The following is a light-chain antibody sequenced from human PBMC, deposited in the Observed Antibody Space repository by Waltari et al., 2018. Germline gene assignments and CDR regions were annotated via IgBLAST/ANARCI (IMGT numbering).Light chain of an antibody. CDR1: SLRRYY. CDR3: LSRDTSSTRL. V-gene: IGLV3-19*01. Sequence: SSELTQEPAVSVALGQTVRITCQGDSLRRYYASWYQQRPGQAPILVLYGQDNRPSGIPYRFSGSTSGNTASLTITGAQAEDEADYYCLSRDTSSTRLFGGGTRLTV. CDR2: GQD. J-gene: IGLJ2*01.